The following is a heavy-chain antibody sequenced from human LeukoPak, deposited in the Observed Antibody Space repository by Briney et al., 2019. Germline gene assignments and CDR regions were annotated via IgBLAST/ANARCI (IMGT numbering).Heavy chain of an antibody. V-gene: IGHV4-4*07. J-gene: IGHJ4*02. Sequence: SETLSLTCTVSGGSISSYYWSWIRQPAGKGLEWIGRIYTSGSTNYNPSLKSRVTISVDKSKNQFSLKLSSVTAADTAVYYCARGSLNYYDSSGLFDYWGQGTLVTVSS. CDR2: IYTSGST. CDR1: GGSISSYY. CDR3: ARGSLNYYDSSGLFDY. D-gene: IGHD3-22*01.